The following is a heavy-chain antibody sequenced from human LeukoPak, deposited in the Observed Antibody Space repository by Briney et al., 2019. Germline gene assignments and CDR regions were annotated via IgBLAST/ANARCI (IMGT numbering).Heavy chain of an antibody. D-gene: IGHD2-2*01. V-gene: IGHV1-18*01. Sequence: ASVKVSCKASGYTFTSYGISWVRQAPGQGLEWMGWISAYNGNTNYAQKFQGRVTMTRDMSTSTVYMELSRLRSEDTAVYYCAREYAYYYYYYMDVWGKGTTVTVSS. J-gene: IGHJ6*03. CDR1: GYTFTSYG. CDR3: AREYAYYYYYYMDV. CDR2: ISAYNGNT.